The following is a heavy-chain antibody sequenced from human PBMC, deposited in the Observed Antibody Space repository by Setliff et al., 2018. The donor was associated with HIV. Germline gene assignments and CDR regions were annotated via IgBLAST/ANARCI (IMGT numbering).Heavy chain of an antibody. CDR2: MYASGGT. V-gene: IGHV4-4*07. Sequence: SETLSLTCTVSGGSMYSYYWSWIRQPAGKGLEWIGRMYASGGTNYNPSLLSRVTMSLDTSKNQFSLKLSSVTAADTAVYYCARGYGDFDRWGQGTLVTVSS. CDR3: ARGYGDFDR. J-gene: IGHJ4*02. CDR1: GGSMYSYY. D-gene: IGHD4-17*01.